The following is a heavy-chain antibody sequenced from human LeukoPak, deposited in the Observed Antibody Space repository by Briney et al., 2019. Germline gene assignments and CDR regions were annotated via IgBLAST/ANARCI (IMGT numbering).Heavy chain of an antibody. J-gene: IGHJ4*02. V-gene: IGHV4-38-2*02. CDR3: ARVAGRYCGGDSCYSRLDY. D-gene: IGHD2-15*01. CDR1: GYSISSGYY. CDR2: IYYSGRT. Sequence: SETLSLTCTGSGYSISSGYYWGWIRQPPGKGLEWIGNIYYSGRTYHNPSLKSRVTMSVDTSMNQFSLKLSSVTAADTALYYCARVAGRYCGGDSCYSRLDYWGQGTLVTVSS.